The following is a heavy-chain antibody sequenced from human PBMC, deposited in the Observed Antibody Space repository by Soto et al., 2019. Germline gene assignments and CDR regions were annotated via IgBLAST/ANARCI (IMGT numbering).Heavy chain of an antibody. CDR1: GYTFTSYA. V-gene: IGHV1-3*05. Sequence: QVQLVQSGAEEKKPGASVKVSCKASGYTFTSYAMHWVRQAPGQRLEWMGWINAGNGNTKYSQKFQGRVTITRDISASTSYMELSSLRSEGTAVYYCARSIVVVTALDYWGQGTLVTVSS. CDR2: INAGNGNT. D-gene: IGHD2-21*02. J-gene: IGHJ4*02. CDR3: ARSIVVVTALDY.